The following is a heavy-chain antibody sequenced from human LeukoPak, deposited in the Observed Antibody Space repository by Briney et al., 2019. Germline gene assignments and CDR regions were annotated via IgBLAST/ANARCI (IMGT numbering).Heavy chain of an antibody. Sequence: SETLSLTCTVSGGSISSYYWSWIRQPPGKGLEWIGYIYYSGSTNYNPSLKSRVTISVNTSKNQFSLKLSSVTAADTAVYCCASVEMATIGSEYFQHWGQGTLVTVSS. D-gene: IGHD5-24*01. CDR2: IYYSGST. J-gene: IGHJ1*01. CDR3: ASVEMATIGSEYFQH. V-gene: IGHV4-59*01. CDR1: GGSISSYY.